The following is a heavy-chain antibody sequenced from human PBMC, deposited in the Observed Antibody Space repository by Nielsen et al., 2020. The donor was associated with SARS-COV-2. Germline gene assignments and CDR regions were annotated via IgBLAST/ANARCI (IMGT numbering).Heavy chain of an antibody. V-gene: IGHV4-34*01. CDR2: INHSGST. J-gene: IGHJ6*02. D-gene: IGHD6-19*01. Sequence: SETLSLTCAVYGGSFSGYYWSWIRQPPGKGLEWIGQINHSGSTKYNPSLKSRVTISVDTSKNQFSLKLSSVTAADTAVYYCARGGIAVAGIGDYYYYGMDVWGQGTTVTVSS. CDR3: ARGGIAVAGIGDYYYYGMDV. CDR1: GGSFSGYY.